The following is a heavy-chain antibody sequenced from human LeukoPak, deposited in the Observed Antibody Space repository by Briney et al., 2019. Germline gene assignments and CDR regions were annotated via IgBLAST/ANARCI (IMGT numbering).Heavy chain of an antibody. D-gene: IGHD3-16*01. Sequence: PGGSLRLSCAASGFTFSSYAMSWVRQAPGKGLEWVSAISGSGGSTYYADSVEGRFTISRDNSKNTLYLQMDSLRAEDTAVYYCAKSARFTPFVHFDYWGQGTLVTVSS. CDR3: AKSARFTPFVHFDY. V-gene: IGHV3-23*01. CDR2: ISGSGGST. CDR1: GFTFSSYA. J-gene: IGHJ4*02.